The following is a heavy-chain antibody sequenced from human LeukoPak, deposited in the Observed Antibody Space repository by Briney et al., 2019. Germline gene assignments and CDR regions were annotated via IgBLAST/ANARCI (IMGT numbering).Heavy chain of an antibody. CDR3: ARWCTNGVCYNGQVAYYYMDV. Sequence: GGSLRLSCAASGFTFSSYGMHWVRQAPGKGLEWVSSISSSSSYIYYADSVKGRFTISRDNAKNSLYLQMNSLRAEDTAVYYCARWCTNGVCYNGQVAYYYMDVWGKGTTVTVSS. CDR1: GFTFSSYG. V-gene: IGHV3-21*01. CDR2: ISSSSSYI. J-gene: IGHJ6*03. D-gene: IGHD2-8*01.